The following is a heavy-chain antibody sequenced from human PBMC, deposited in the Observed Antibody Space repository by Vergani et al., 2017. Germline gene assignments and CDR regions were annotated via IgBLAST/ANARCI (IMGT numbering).Heavy chain of an antibody. CDR3: ARDLRRWVKDFDY. Sequence: VQLVESGGGLVKPGGSLRLSCAASGFTFSSYSMNWVRQAPGKGLEWVSSISSSSSYIYYADSVKGRFTISRDNAKNSLYLQMNSLRAEDTAVYYCARDLRRWVKDFDYWGQGTLVTVSS. CDR2: ISSSSSYI. V-gene: IGHV3-21*01. CDR1: GFTFSSYS. J-gene: IGHJ4*02. D-gene: IGHD4-23*01.